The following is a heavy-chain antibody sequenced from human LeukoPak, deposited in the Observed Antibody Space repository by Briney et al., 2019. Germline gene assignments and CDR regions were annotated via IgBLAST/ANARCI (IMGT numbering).Heavy chain of an antibody. D-gene: IGHD3-10*01. CDR1: GGSISSYY. J-gene: IGHJ5*02. V-gene: IGHV4-4*07. CDR2: IYTSGST. Sequence: SETLSLTCTASGGSISSYYWSWIRQPAGQGLEWIGRIYTSGSTNYNPSLKSRVTMLVDTSKNQFSLKLSSVTAADTAVYYCARSARSWFDPWGQGTLVTVSS. CDR3: ARSARSWFDP.